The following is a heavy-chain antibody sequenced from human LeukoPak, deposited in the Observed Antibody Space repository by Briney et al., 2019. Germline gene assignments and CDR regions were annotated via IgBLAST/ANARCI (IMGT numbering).Heavy chain of an antibody. CDR2: ISDSGGST. J-gene: IGHJ6*03. CDR1: GFTFSSYA. CDR3: AKSRSGVTFYYYYMDV. Sequence: GGSLRLSCAASGFTFSSYAMSWVRQAPAKGREWGSAISDSGGSTYYADSMKGRFTISRDNSKNTLYLQMNSLRAEDTAVYYCAKSRSGVTFYYYYMDVWGKGTTVTVSS. D-gene: IGHD2-15*01. V-gene: IGHV3-23*01.